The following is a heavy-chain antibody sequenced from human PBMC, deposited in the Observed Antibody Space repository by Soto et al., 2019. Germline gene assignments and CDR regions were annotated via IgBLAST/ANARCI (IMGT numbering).Heavy chain of an antibody. J-gene: IGHJ6*02. CDR3: ARVDLPLRDYYGSGSYYTYYYYGMDV. CDR2: TYYRSKWYN. Sequence: SQTLSLTCAISGDSVSSNSAAWNWIRQSPSRGLEWLGRTYYRSKWYNDYAVSVKSRITINPDTSKNQFSLQLNSVTPEDTAVYYCARVDLPLRDYYGSGSYYTYYYYGMDVWGQGTTVTVSS. V-gene: IGHV6-1*01. D-gene: IGHD3-10*01. CDR1: GDSVSSNSAA.